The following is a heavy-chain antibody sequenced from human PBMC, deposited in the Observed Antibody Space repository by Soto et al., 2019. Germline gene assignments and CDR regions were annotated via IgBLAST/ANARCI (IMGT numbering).Heavy chain of an antibody. J-gene: IGHJ5*02. CDR3: ARLYYDFWSGYSNDLSARFDP. Sequence: SETLSLTCTVSGGSISSYYWSWIRQPPGKGLEWIGYIYYSGSTNYNPSLKSRVTISVDTSKNQFSLKLSSVTAADTAVYYCARLYYDFWSGYSNDLSARFDPWGQGTLVTVSS. D-gene: IGHD3-3*01. CDR2: IYYSGST. V-gene: IGHV4-59*08. CDR1: GGSISSYY.